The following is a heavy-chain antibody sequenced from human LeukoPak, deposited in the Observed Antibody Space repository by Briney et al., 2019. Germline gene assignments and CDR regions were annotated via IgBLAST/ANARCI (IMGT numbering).Heavy chain of an antibody. V-gene: IGHV4-30-4*08. Sequence: PSETLSLTCTVSGGSISSGDYYWSWIRQPPGKGLEWIGYIYYSGSTYYNPSLKSRVTISVDPSKNQFSLKLSSVTAADTAVYYCASTINCGGDCYLDYWGQGTLVTVSS. CDR3: ASTINCGGDCYLDY. CDR2: IYYSGST. D-gene: IGHD2-21*01. CDR1: GGSISSGDYY. J-gene: IGHJ4*02.